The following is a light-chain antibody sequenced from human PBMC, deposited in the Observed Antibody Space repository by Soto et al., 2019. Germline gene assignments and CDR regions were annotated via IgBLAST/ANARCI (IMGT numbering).Light chain of an antibody. V-gene: IGKV1-5*01. CDR2: SAS. CDR1: QTISSW. CDR3: LQYNTYPRT. Sequence: DIQMTQSPSTLSASVGDRVTITCRASQTISSWLAWYHQKPGKAPKRLIYSASSLESGVPSRFSGSGSGTEFSLTISSLQPEDFATYYCLQYNTYPRTFGQGTRWIS. J-gene: IGKJ1*01.